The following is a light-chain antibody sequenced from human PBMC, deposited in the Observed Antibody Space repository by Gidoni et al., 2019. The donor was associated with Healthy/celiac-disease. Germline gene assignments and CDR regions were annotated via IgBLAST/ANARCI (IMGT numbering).Light chain of an antibody. CDR1: HSVSSN. CDR2: GAS. V-gene: IGKV3-15*01. J-gene: IGKJ4*01. Sequence: EIVMTQSPATLSVSPVERATLSFRASHSVSSNLAWYQQKPGQAPRLLIYGASTRATGIPARFSGSGSGTEFTLTISSLQSEDFEVYYCQQYNNWTPVTFGGXTKVEIK. CDR3: QQYNNWTPVT.